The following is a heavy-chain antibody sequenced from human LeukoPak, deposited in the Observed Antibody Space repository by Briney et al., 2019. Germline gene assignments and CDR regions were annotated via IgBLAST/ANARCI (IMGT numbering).Heavy chain of an antibody. J-gene: IGHJ4*02. CDR2: ILYSGNT. Sequence: SGGSLRLSCAASGFTFSTYWMHWVRQPPGKGLEWIGSILYSGNTHYNPSLKSRVTISVDTSKNQLSLKLSSVTAADTAVYYCARDQGDMKIYYWGQGTLVTVSS. CDR3: ARDQGDMKIYY. V-gene: IGHV4-39*07. CDR1: GFTFSTYW. D-gene: IGHD3-9*01.